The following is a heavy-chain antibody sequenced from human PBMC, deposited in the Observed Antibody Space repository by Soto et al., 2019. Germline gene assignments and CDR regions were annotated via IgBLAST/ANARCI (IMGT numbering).Heavy chain of an antibody. V-gene: IGHV1-24*01. J-gene: IGHJ6*03. D-gene: IGHD3-3*01. Sequence: GASVKVSCKASGYTFTSYGISWVRQAPGQGLEWMGGFDADDGETIYAQKFQGRVTMTKDTSTDTAYMELSSLRSEDTAVYYCATLQLDLGVVIPLNYYYYMDVWGKGTTVTVSS. CDR2: FDADDGET. CDR3: ATLQLDLGVVIPLNYYYYMDV. CDR1: GYTFTSYG.